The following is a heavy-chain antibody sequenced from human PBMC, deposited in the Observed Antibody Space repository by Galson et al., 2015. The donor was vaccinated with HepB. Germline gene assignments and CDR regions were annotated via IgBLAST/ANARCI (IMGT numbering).Heavy chain of an antibody. CDR3: ASSHCNSTSCYVRLGPSPPKAFDY. J-gene: IGHJ4*02. D-gene: IGHD2-2*01. CDR2: ISSRSSYI. CDR1: GFTFSGYS. Sequence: SLRLSCAASGFTFSGYSMNWVRQAPGKGLEWVSCISSRSSYIYYADSVKGRFTIARDNAKNSLYLQMNSLRAEDTAVYYCASSHCNSTSCYVRLGPSPPKAFDYWGQGTLVTVSS. V-gene: IGHV3-21*01.